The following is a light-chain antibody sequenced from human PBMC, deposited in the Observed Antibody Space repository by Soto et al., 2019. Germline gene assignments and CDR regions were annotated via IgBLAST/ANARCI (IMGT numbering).Light chain of an antibody. CDR3: QQSYTTPRT. Sequence: DIQMTQSPSTLSASVGDRVTITCQASQSISKWLAWYQQKPGEAPKVLIWDATTLHRGIPSRFSGSGSGTEFTLTISCLQPEDFATYYCQQSYTTPRTFGQGTKVDIK. J-gene: IGKJ1*01. V-gene: IGKV1-5*01. CDR1: QSISKW. CDR2: DAT.